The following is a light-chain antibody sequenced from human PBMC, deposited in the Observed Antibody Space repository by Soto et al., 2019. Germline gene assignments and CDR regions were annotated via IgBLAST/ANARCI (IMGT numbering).Light chain of an antibody. CDR3: QQSYSVPRT. V-gene: IGKV1-39*01. Sequence: DIQMTQSPSSLSASVGDRVTITCRPSQSINRYLNWYQQKPGTAPKVLIYAASTLQSGVPSRFSGSGSETDFTLTISRLQPEDFATYYCQQSYSVPRTFGPGTKVEIK. J-gene: IGKJ1*01. CDR1: QSINRY. CDR2: AAS.